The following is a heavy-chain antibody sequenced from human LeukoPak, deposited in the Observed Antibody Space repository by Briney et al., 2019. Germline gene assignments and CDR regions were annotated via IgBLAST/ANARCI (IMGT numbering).Heavy chain of an antibody. CDR2: IYYSGST. V-gene: IGHV4-59*08. J-gene: IGHJ6*02. Sequence: SETLSLTCTVSGGSISSYYWSWIRQPPGKGLEWIGYIYYSGSTNYNPSLKSRVTISVDTSKNQFSLKLSSVTAADTAVYYCARLPRHVGPYYYYGMDVWGQGTTVTVSS. CDR3: ARLPRHVGPYYYYGMDV. CDR1: GGSISSYY.